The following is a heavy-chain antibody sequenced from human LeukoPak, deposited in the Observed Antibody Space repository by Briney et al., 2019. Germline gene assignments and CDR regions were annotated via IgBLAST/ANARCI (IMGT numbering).Heavy chain of an antibody. CDR1: GYTFTSYD. CDR3: ARGGRGSGWSILGYFQH. D-gene: IGHD6-19*01. J-gene: IGHJ1*01. V-gene: IGHV1-2*02. Sequence: ASVKVSCKASGYTFTSYDINWVRQATGQGLEWMGWINPNSGGTNYAQKFQGRVTMTRDTSISTAYMELSRLRSDDTAVYYCARGGRGSGWSILGYFQHWGQGTLVTVSS. CDR2: INPNSGGT.